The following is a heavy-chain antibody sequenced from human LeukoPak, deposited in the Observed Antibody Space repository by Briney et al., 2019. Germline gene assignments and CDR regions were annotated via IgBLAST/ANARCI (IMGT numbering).Heavy chain of an antibody. CDR2: IKQDGSEK. CDR3: ARGSGRSYYFDY. Sequence: GGSLRLSCAASGFTFSSYWMSRVRQAPGKGLEWVANIKQDGSEKYYVDSVKGRFTISRDDAKNSLYLQMNSLRAEDTAVYYCARGSGRSYYFDYWGQGTLVTVSS. J-gene: IGHJ4*02. V-gene: IGHV3-7*01. CDR1: GFTFSSYW.